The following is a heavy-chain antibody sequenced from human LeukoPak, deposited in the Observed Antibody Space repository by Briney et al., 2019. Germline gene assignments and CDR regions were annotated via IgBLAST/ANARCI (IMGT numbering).Heavy chain of an antibody. CDR1: GYTFTSYY. V-gene: IGHV1-46*01. CDR3: ATATPRITMVRGVINNWFDP. CDR2: INPTGGRT. D-gene: IGHD3-10*01. J-gene: IGHJ5*02. Sequence: GASVKVSCKASGYTFTSYYMHWVRQAPGQGLEWMGLINPTGGRTGYAQKFQGRVTMTEDTSTDTAYMELSSLRSEDTAVYYCATATPRITMVRGVINNWFDPWGQGTLVTVSS.